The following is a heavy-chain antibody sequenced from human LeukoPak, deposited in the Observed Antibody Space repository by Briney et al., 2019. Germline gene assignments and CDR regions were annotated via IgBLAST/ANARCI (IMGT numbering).Heavy chain of an antibody. CDR2: IRSKAYGGTT. D-gene: IGHD1-26*01. CDR1: GFTFGDYA. J-gene: IGHJ4*02. CDR3: SGHKWELLPGGY. Sequence: GGSLRLSCTASGFTFGDYAMSWVRQAPGKGLEWVGFIRSKAYGGTTEYAASVKGRFTISRDDSKSIAYLQMNSLKTEDTAVYYCSGHKWELLPGGYWGQGTLVTVSS. V-gene: IGHV3-49*04.